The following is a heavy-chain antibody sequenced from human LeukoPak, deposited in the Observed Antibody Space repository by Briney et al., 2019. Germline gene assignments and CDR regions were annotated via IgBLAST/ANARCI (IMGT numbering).Heavy chain of an antibody. CDR3: ARRSYGSGSYYLDY. CDR1: GFTFSSYG. J-gene: IGHJ4*02. Sequence: GRSLRLSCAASGFTFSSYGMHWVRQAPGKGLEWVAVIWYDGSNKYYADSVKGPFTISRDNSKNTLYLQMNSLRAEDTAVYYCARRSYGSGSYYLDYWGQGTLVTVSS. V-gene: IGHV3-33*01. CDR2: IWYDGSNK. D-gene: IGHD3-10*01.